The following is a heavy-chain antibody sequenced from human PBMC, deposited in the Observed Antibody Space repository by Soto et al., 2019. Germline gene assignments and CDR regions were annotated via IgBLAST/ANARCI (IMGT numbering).Heavy chain of an antibody. V-gene: IGHV3-48*01. Sequence: GGSLRLSCAASGFTFSTYSMNWVRQAPGKGLEWVSYISSSSSAIYYADSVKGRFTISRDNAKNSLYLQMNSLRAEDTAVYYCARCRVVPAAIGLSYYMDVWGKGTTVTVSS. CDR3: ARCRVVPAAIGLSYYMDV. CDR2: ISSSSSAI. CDR1: GFTFSTYS. D-gene: IGHD2-2*01. J-gene: IGHJ6*03.